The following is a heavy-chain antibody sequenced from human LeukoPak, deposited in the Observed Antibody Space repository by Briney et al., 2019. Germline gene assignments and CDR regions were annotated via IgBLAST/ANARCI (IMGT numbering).Heavy chain of an antibody. J-gene: IGHJ3*02. Sequence: GGSLRLSCEASGFTFSGYTMNWVRQAPGKGLEWISYIISSSSTIYYADSVKGRFTISRDNAKNSLYLQMNSLRAEDTAVYYCARAGIAVAVAADAFDIWGQGTMVTVSS. D-gene: IGHD6-19*01. CDR2: IISSSSTI. CDR3: ARAGIAVAVAADAFDI. CDR1: GFTFSGYT. V-gene: IGHV3-48*01.